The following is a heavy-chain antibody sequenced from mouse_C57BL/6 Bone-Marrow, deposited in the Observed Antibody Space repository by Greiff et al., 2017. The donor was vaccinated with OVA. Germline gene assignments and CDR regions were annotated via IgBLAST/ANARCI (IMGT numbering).Heavy chain of an antibody. D-gene: IGHD1-1*01. J-gene: IGHJ4*01. Sequence: QVQLQQSGPELVKPGASVKISCKASGYPFTDYYINWVKQRPGQGLEWIGWIFPGSGSTYYNEKFKGKATLTVDKSSSTAYMLLSSLTSEDSAVYFCARGDYGSSVYYYAMDYWGQGASVTVSS. CDR3: ARGDYGSSVYYYAMDY. CDR1: GYPFTDYY. V-gene: IGHV1-75*01. CDR2: IFPGSGST.